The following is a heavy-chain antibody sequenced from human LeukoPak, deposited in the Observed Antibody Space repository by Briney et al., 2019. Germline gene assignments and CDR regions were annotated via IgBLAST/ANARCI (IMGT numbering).Heavy chain of an antibody. CDR3: ARVLWFGESALGY. D-gene: IGHD3-10*01. J-gene: IGHJ4*02. V-gene: IGHV3-48*04. CDR1: GFTFSSYS. Sequence: PGGSLRLSCAASGFTFSSYSMNWVRQAPGKGLEWISYVTYNGATMYYADSVKGRFTASRDNGKNSLYLQMNSLRAEDTAVYYCARVLWFGESALGYWGQGTLVTVSS. CDR2: VTYNGATM.